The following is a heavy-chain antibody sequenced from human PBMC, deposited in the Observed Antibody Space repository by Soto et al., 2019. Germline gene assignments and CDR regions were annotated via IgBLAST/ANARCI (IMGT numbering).Heavy chain of an antibody. CDR3: AHIVPVTQTVVWFDP. D-gene: IGHD4-17*01. V-gene: IGHV2-70*12. CDR2: IEWDDEK. Sequence: ESGPTLGNPTQTLTLTCTFSGFSLTTSGMCVSWIRQPPGKALEWLALIEWDDEKYYSTSLQTRVTISKDTSKNQVVLTMTNMDPVDTATYYCAHIVPVTQTVVWFDPWGQGTLVTVSS. CDR1: GFSLTTSGMC. J-gene: IGHJ5*02.